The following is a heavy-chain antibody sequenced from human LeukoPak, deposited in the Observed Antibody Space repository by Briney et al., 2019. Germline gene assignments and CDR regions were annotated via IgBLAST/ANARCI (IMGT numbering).Heavy chain of an antibody. Sequence: GGSLRLSCAASRFTLGIYYMSWVRQAPGKGPQWVANIKEDGSQIYYVDSVKGRFTISTDKVKNSLYLQMDSLRGEDTAVYYCGRKTGVTGEAFDCWGQGTLVTVSS. V-gene: IGHV3-7*03. J-gene: IGHJ4*02. CDR1: RFTLGIYY. CDR3: GRKTGVTGEAFDC. D-gene: IGHD7-27*01. CDR2: IKEDGSQI.